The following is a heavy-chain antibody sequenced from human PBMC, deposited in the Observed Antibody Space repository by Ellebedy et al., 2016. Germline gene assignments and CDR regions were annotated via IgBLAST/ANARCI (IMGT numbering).Heavy chain of an antibody. J-gene: IGHJ5*02. V-gene: IGHV3-11*05. CDR2: ISSSGPDT. D-gene: IGHD5-24*01. CDR1: RFTFSGYY. Sequence: GGSLRLSCAASRFTFSGYYMAWIRQAPGKGLEWVSFISSSGPDTYYADSVKGRFTISRHNSRNTLYLQMNSLRAEDTAVYYCARGLAVAMATVFDPWGQGTLVTVSS. CDR3: ARGLAVAMATVFDP.